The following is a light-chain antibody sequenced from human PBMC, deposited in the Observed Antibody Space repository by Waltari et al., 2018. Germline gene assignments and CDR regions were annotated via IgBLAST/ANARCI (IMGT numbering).Light chain of an antibody. J-gene: IGLJ3*02. Sequence: QLVLTQSPSASASLGASVKLTCTLSNGHSSNIIAWLQQQPGKGPRYLMKVNSDGSHRKGDGIPVRFSGSSSGAERYLAISSLQSEDEADYYCETGGHGTWVFGGGTKLTVL. CDR1: NGHSSNI. CDR2: VNSDGSH. V-gene: IGLV4-69*01. CDR3: ETGGHGTWV.